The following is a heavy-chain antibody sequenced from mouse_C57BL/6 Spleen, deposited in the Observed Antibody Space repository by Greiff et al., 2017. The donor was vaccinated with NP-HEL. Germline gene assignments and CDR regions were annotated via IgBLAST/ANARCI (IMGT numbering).Heavy chain of an antibody. CDR1: GFTFSSYT. Sequence: EVHLVESGGGLVKPGGSLKLSCAASGFTFSSYTMSWVRQTPEKRLECVATISGGGGNTYYPDSVQGRFTISRDNAKNTLYLQMSSLRSEDTALYYCARRDYYYGSSYLDYWGQGTTLTVSS. D-gene: IGHD1-1*01. V-gene: IGHV5-9*01. CDR3: ARRDYYYGSSYLDY. CDR2: ISGGGGNT. J-gene: IGHJ2*01.